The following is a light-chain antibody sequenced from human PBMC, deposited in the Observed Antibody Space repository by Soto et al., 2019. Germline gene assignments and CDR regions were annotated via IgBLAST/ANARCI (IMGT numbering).Light chain of an antibody. Sequence: QAVVTQARSLTVSPGGTVTLTCGSSNGAVTSGNYPYWFQKKPGQAPRTLISDTTNKQSWTPDPVSGFRLGGKGALTLAGAQPDDEADYYCFLSYSGTNWVVGRGTKLTVL. CDR3: FLSYSGTNWV. CDR2: DTT. V-gene: IGLV7-46*01. J-gene: IGLJ3*02. CDR1: NGAVTSGNY.